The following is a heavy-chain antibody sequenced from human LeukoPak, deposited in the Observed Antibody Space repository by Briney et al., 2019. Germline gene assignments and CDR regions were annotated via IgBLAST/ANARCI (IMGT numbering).Heavy chain of an antibody. J-gene: IGHJ3*02. CDR2: IKQDGREE. Sequence: GGSLRLSCAASGFTFSSYAMHWVRQAPGKGLEWVANIKQDGREEYYEDSVKGRFSISRDNAKNSLYLQMNSLRAEDTAVYYCARERMGPRGTFDIWGQGTMVTVSS. D-gene: IGHD3-16*01. V-gene: IGHV3-7*01. CDR3: ARERMGPRGTFDI. CDR1: GFTFSSYA.